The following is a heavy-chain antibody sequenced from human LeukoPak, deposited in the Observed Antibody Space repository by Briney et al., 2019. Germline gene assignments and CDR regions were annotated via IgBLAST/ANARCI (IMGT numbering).Heavy chain of an antibody. CDR2: IKQDGSEK. Sequence: GGSLRLSRAASGFTFSSYWMNWVRQAPGKGLEWVANIKQDGSEKYYVDSVKGRFTISRDNAKNSLYLQMNSLRAEDTAVYYCARRRYSGSSQHFDYWGQGTLVTVSS. V-gene: IGHV3-7*01. CDR1: GFTFSSYW. D-gene: IGHD1-26*01. CDR3: ARRRYSGSSQHFDY. J-gene: IGHJ4*02.